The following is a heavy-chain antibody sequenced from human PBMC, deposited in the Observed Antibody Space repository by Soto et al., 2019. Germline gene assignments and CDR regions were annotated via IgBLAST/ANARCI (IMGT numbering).Heavy chain of an antibody. CDR3: ASHSRWLQSIFDY. Sequence: CKGSGYSFTSYWIGWVRQMPGKGLEWMGIIYPGDSDTRYSPSFQGQVTISADKSISTAYLQWSSLKASDTAMYYGASHSRWLQSIFDYWGKGTLVTVSS. J-gene: IGHJ4*02. V-gene: IGHV5-51*01. CDR1: GYSFTSYW. D-gene: IGHD5-12*01. CDR2: IYPGDSDT.